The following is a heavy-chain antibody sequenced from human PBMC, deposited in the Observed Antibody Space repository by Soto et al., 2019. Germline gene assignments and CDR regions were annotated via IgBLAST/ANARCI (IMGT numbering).Heavy chain of an antibody. V-gene: IGHV2-5*02. CDR3: AHIRVTMIVGAGYFQH. Sequence: QITLKESGPTLVKPTQTLTLICTFSGFSLSSSRVGVGWIRQPPGKALEWVALIYWDDTKRYSPSLKSGLTITKDASKDQVVLTMTNMDPVDTATYYCAHIRVTMIVGAGYFQHWGQGTLVTVSS. J-gene: IGHJ1*01. D-gene: IGHD3-22*01. CDR2: IYWDDTK. CDR1: GFSLSSSRVG.